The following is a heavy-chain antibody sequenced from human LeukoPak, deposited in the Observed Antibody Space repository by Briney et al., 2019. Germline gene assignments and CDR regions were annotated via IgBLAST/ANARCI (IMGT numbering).Heavy chain of an antibody. CDR1: GFTFSDYA. CDR3: ARHVVAVGFDY. Sequence: GGSLRLSCAASGFTFSDYALTWVRQAPGKGLEWVSSITSGSSYIYYADSVKGRFTISRDNAKNSLYLQMNSLRAEDTAVYYCARHVVAVGFDYWGQGTLVTVSS. V-gene: IGHV3-21*01. CDR2: ITSGSSYI. D-gene: IGHD3-22*01. J-gene: IGHJ4*02.